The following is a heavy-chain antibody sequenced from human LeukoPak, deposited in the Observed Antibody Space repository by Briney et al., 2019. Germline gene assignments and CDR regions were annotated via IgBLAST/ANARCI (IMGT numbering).Heavy chain of an antibody. D-gene: IGHD3-16*01. CDR1: GGSISSYY. CDR2: IYYSGYT. V-gene: IGHV4-59*01. CDR3: ARETSQKGAHYMDV. Sequence: SETLSLTCTVSGGSISSYYWSWIRQPPGKGLKWIGNIYYSGYTTYSPSLRSRVTISVDTSKNQFCLKLSSVTAADTAVYYCARETSQKGAHYMDVWGKGTTITISS. J-gene: IGHJ6*03.